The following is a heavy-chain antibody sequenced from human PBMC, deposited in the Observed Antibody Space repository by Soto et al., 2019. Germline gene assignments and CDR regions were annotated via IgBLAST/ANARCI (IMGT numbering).Heavy chain of an antibody. Sequence: SGPTLVNPTQTLTLTCSFSGFSLSTGGTCVSWIRQPPGKALEWLAHIDWDDDKYYNTSLKTRLTISKDTSKNHVVLTMTNMDPVDTATYYCARMTLGYSAYKIDYWGPGILVTVSS. D-gene: IGHD5-12*01. J-gene: IGHJ4*02. CDR2: IDWDDDK. CDR3: ARMTLGYSAYKIDY. CDR1: GFSLSTGGTC. V-gene: IGHV2-70*01.